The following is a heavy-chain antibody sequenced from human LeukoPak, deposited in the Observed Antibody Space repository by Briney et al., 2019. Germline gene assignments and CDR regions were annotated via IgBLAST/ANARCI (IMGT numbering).Heavy chain of an antibody. D-gene: IGHD2-15*01. V-gene: IGHV3-21*01. CDR1: SFTFSSYS. CDR2: ISSSSSYI. Sequence: GGSLRLSCAASSFTFSSYSMNWVRQAPGKGLEWVSSISSSSSYIYYADSVKGRFTISRDNAKNSLYLQMNSLRAEDTALYYCARSGHCSGGSCSTYFFEYWGQGTLVAVSS. CDR3: ARSGHCSGGSCSTYFFEY. J-gene: IGHJ4*02.